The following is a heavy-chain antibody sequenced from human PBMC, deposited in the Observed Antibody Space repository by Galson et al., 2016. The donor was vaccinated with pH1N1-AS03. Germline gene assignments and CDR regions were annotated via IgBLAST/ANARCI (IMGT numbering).Heavy chain of an antibody. Sequence: PALVKPTQTLTLTCSLSGVSVPSSGLAVGWFRLPPGKALEWLALIYWDDAKRFSPSLRNRLTITKDTPRNQAVLTVTNVDPLDTATYFCALPNSWGNAFEIWGPGTMVTVAS. J-gene: IGHJ3*02. CDR3: ALPNSWGNAFEI. CDR2: IYWDDAK. D-gene: IGHD3-16*01. CDR1: GVSVPSSGLA. V-gene: IGHV2-5*02.